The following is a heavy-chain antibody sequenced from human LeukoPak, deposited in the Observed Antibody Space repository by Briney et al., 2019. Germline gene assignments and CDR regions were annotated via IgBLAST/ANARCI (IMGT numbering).Heavy chain of an antibody. V-gene: IGHV3-23*01. CDR1: GFMLSSYA. CDR3: AKDFQHDGGQE. Sequence: GGSLRLSCAASGFMLSSYAMTWVRQAPGRGPEWVSTINENGANTHYADSVKGRFTISRDNSKNTLYLQINSLRAEGTAVYYCAKDFQHDGGQEWGQGTLVSVSS. J-gene: IGHJ4*02. D-gene: IGHD4-23*01. CDR2: INENGANT.